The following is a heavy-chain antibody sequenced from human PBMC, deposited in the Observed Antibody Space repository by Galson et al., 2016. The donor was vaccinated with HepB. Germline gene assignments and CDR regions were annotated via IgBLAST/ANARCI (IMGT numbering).Heavy chain of an antibody. Sequence: SLRLSCAASGFTFSNYAMSWVCQAPGKGLEWVSGISESGGTTYDTDSLKGRFTISRDNSRNMLFLQMTSMRAEDTAVYYCAKDRYDSSGARYDYWGQGTLVTVSS. CDR3: AKDRYDSSGARYDY. V-gene: IGHV3-23*01. CDR1: GFTFSNYA. J-gene: IGHJ4*02. D-gene: IGHD3-22*01. CDR2: ISESGGTT.